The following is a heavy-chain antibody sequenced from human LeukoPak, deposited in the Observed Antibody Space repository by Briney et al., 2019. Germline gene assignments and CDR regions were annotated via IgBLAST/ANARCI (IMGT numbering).Heavy chain of an antibody. J-gene: IGHJ6*01. V-gene: IGHV4-39*02. Sequence: SETLSLTCTVSGGSISNNNYYWAWIRQPPGKGLECIGSIYYSGSPYYNPSLKSRVTISVDTSKNQFSLRLSSVTAADTAVYYCTREPYDSSGYY. D-gene: IGHD3-22*01. CDR2: IYYSGSP. CDR3: TREPYDSSGYY. CDR1: GGSISNNNYY.